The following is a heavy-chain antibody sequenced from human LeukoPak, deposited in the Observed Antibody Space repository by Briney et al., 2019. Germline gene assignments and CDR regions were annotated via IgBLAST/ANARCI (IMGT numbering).Heavy chain of an antibody. D-gene: IGHD2-2*01. CDR3: ARRLYCRGSTCPSFDY. CDR2: ISYDGSNK. V-gene: IGHV3-30*03. J-gene: IGHJ4*02. CDR1: GFTFSSYG. Sequence: PGTSLRLSCAASGFTFSSYGMHWVRQAPGKGLEWVAVISYDGSNKYYADSVKGRFTISRDNSKNTLYLQMNSLRAEDTAVYYCARRLYCRGSTCPSFDYWGQGTLVAVSP.